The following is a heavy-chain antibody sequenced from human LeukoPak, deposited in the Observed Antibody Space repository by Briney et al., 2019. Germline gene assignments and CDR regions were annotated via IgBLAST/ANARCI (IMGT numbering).Heavy chain of an antibody. J-gene: IGHJ6*01. CDR1: GDSISSINNY. CDR2: IFYSGDT. V-gene: IGHV4-30-4*01. Sequence: SETLSLTCIVSGDSISSINNYWTWIRQPPGKGLEWIGYIFYSGDTYYNPSLKSRVSILLDKSKNQFSLRLTSVTAADTAVYYWARDKGVKGGNSWLHYRMDVWGQGTTGT. CDR3: ARDKGVKGGNSWLHYRMDV. D-gene: IGHD2-15*01.